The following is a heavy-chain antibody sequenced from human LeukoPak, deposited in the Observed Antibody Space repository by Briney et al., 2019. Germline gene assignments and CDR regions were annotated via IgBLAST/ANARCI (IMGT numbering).Heavy chain of an antibody. CDR3: ARTIPYCGGDCYSDY. J-gene: IGHJ4*02. CDR1: GYTFTSYD. D-gene: IGHD2-21*01. V-gene: IGHV1-8*03. Sequence: GASVKVSCKASGYTFTSYDINWVRQATGQGLEWMGWMNPNSGNTGYAQKFQGRVTITRNTSISTAYMELSSLRSEDTAVYYCARTIPYCGGDCYSDYWGQGTLVTVSS. CDR2: MNPNSGNT.